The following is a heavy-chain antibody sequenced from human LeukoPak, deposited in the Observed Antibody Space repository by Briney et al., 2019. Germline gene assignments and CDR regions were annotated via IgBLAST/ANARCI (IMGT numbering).Heavy chain of an antibody. CDR3: AKTGTPWYYFDY. CDR1: AFTFRSYA. Sequence: GGSLRLSCAASAFTFRSYAMSWVRQAPGKGLEWVSTISGSGGNTYYADSVKGRFSISRDNSKNTLYLQMNSLRAEDTAVYYCAKTGTPWYYFDYWGQGTLVTVSS. V-gene: IGHV3-23*01. CDR2: ISGSGGNT. D-gene: IGHD6-13*01. J-gene: IGHJ4*02.